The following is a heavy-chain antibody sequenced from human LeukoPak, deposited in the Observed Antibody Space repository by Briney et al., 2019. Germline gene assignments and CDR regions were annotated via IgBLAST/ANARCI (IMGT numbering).Heavy chain of an antibody. CDR1: GFTFGDYA. Sequence: GGSLRLSCTASGFTFGDYAMSWVRQAPGKGLEWVGFIRSKAYGGTTEYAGSVKGRFTISRDDSKSIAYLQMNSLKTEDTAVYYCTRGDLYYDFWSGYYRPYYFDYWGQGTLVTVSS. CDR3: TRGDLYYDFWSGYYRPYYFDY. D-gene: IGHD3-3*01. J-gene: IGHJ4*02. CDR2: IRSKAYGGTT. V-gene: IGHV3-49*04.